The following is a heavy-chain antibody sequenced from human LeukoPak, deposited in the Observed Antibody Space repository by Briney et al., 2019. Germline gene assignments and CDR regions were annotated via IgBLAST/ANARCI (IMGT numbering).Heavy chain of an antibody. D-gene: IGHD6-19*01. CDR2: IKPDGSEK. CDR3: ARVAMAATGAFDI. CDR1: GFTFSSYW. Sequence: QPGGSLRLSCAASGFTFSSYWMSWVRQAPGKGLEWVANIKPDGSEKNYVDSVKGRFTTSSDNAKNSLYLQMNSVRAEHTAVYYCARVAMAATGAFDIWGQGTMVTVS. J-gene: IGHJ3*02. V-gene: IGHV3-7*04.